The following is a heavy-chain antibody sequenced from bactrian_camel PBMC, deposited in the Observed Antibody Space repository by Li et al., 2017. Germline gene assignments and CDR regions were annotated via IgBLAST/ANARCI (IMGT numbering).Heavy chain of an antibody. Sequence: VQLVESGGGSVRAGGSLRLSCSVSGSFHSSNYLAWFRQAPGKGLEWVSRINSARSSTYYADSVKGRFAISRDNAENTVYLQMDSLKSEDTAMYYCRTVCWGLIYWGQGTQVTVS. J-gene: IGHJ4*01. CDR1: GSFHSSNY. CDR3: RTVCWGLIY. V-gene: IGHV3S40*01. CDR2: INSARSST. D-gene: IGHD1*01.